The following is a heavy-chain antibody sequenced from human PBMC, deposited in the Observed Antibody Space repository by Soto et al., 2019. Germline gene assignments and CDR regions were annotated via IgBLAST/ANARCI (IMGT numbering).Heavy chain of an antibody. CDR2: INAGNGNT. J-gene: IGHJ4*02. Sequence: QVQLVQSGAEEKKPGASVKVSCKASGYTFTSYAMHWVRQAPGQRLEWMGWINAGNGNTKYSQKFQGRVTITRDTSASTAYMALSSLRSEDTAVYYCARATVVTHFDYWGQGTLVTVSS. V-gene: IGHV1-3*05. D-gene: IGHD2-15*01. CDR1: GYTFTSYA. CDR3: ARATVVTHFDY.